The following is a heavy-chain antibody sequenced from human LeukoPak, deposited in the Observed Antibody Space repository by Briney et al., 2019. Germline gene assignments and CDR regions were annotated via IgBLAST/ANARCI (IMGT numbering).Heavy chain of an antibody. J-gene: IGHJ1*01. D-gene: IGHD6-13*01. CDR2: INPTGGST. V-gene: IGHV1-46*01. CDR1: GYTFTSYY. CDR3: AREQQLGQYFQH. Sequence: GASVKVSCKASGYTFTSYYMHWVRQAPGQGLEWMGLINPTGGSTSYAQKFQGRVTMTRDMSTSTVYMELSSLRSEDTAVYYCAREQQLGQYFQHWGQGTLVTVSS.